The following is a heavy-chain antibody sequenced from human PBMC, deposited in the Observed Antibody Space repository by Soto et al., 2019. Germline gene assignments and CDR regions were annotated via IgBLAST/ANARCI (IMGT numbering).Heavy chain of an antibody. CDR3: ARDSGSQAVPGHAATCAFDN. J-gene: IGHJ3*02. D-gene: IGHD2-15*01. CDR1: GYTFTSYY. CDR2: INPSGGST. V-gene: IGHV1-46*01. Sequence: ASVKVSCKASGYTFTSYYVHWVRQAPGQGLEWMGIINPSGGSTSYAQKFQGRVTITRDTSTSTVYMELSSLRSEDTAVYYCARDSGSQAVPGHAATCAFDNLSQVTMVT.